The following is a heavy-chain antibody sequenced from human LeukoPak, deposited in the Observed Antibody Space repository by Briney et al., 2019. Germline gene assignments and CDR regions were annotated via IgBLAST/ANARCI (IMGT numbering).Heavy chain of an antibody. J-gene: IGHJ5*02. Sequence: GASVKVSCKASGYTFTGYCMHWVRQAPGQGLEWMGWINPNSGDTNYAQKFQGRVTMTRDTSISTAYMELSRLRSDDTAVYYCAREFQAEQQLVRVWFDPWGQGTLVTVSS. D-gene: IGHD6-13*01. V-gene: IGHV1-2*02. CDR3: AREFQAEQQLVRVWFDP. CDR1: GYTFTGYC. CDR2: INPNSGDT.